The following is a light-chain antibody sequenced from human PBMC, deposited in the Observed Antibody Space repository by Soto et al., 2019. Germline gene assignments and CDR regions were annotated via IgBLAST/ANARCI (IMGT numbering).Light chain of an antibody. J-gene: IGKJ2*01. V-gene: IGKV1-6*01. Sequence: AIQMTQSPSSLSASVGDRVTITRRASQDIKNDLGWYQQKPGRAPKLLMYAASTLHTEVPLRFSGSGSGSDFTLTISSLQPEDFATYYCLQDYSYPYTFGQGTKLEIK. CDR1: QDIKND. CDR3: LQDYSYPYT. CDR2: AAS.